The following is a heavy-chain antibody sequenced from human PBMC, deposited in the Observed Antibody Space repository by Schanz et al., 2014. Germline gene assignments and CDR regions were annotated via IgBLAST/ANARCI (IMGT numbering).Heavy chain of an antibody. CDR3: AREGEWGYDPPRH. V-gene: IGHV3-11*06. Sequence: QVQLVESGGTLVKPGGSLRLSCVVSGFTFSDYYMSWIRQAPGKGLEWVSYISSSSIYTNYADSVKGRFTISRDNAKNSLYQHMNSLRAEDTAVYYCAREGEWGYDPPRHWGQGTLVTVSS. CDR1: GFTFSDYY. CDR2: ISSSSIYT. D-gene: IGHD5-12*01. J-gene: IGHJ4*02.